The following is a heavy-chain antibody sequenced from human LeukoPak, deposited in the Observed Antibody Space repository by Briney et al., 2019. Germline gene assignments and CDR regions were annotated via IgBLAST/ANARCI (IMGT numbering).Heavy chain of an antibody. V-gene: IGHV3-74*01. J-gene: IGHJ4*02. CDR2: INSDGSST. Sequence: PGGSLRLSCVASGFTFSSYWMHWVRQAPGKGLVWVSRINSDGSSTSYADSVKGRFTISRDNAKNSLYLQMNSLRAEDTAVYYCARDRVPLAVAGSDYWGQGTLVTVSS. D-gene: IGHD6-19*01. CDR1: GFTFSSYW. CDR3: ARDRVPLAVAGSDY.